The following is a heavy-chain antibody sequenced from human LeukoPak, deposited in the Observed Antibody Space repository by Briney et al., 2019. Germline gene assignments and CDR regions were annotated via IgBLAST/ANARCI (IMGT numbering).Heavy chain of an antibody. CDR1: GYTFTSYD. CDR3: SGGAFGV. V-gene: IGHV1-8*01. Sequence: GASVNVSCKASGYTFTSYDINWVRQAPGQGLEWMGWMNPDSGNTGYAQKFQGRVTMTRNTSISTAYMELSSLRSEDTAVYYCSGGAFGVWGQGTLVTVSS. CDR2: MNPDSGNT. J-gene: IGHJ4*02. D-gene: IGHD3-3*01.